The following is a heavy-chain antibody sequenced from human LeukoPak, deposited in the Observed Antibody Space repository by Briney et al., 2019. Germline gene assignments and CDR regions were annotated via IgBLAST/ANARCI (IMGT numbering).Heavy chain of an antibody. CDR3: ARDVLTTFGYFSAADDF. CDR2: ISPSSGGT. D-gene: IGHD3-10*01. J-gene: IGHJ4*02. Sequence: ASEKVSCKASVYTFTDYYMHWVRQAPGQGLEWMGGISPSSGGTNYAQKIQGRVTRTRDTSTGTAYMELSRLRSDDTAMYYCARDVLTTFGYFSAADDFWGQGTLVTVSS. CDR1: VYTFTDYY. V-gene: IGHV1-2*02.